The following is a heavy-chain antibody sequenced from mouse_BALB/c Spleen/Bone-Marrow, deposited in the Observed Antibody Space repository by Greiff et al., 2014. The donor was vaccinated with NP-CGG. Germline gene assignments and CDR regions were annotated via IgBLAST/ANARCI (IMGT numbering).Heavy chain of an antibody. CDR2: IRLKSNNYAT. CDR1: GFTFSNYW. V-gene: IGHV6-6*02. Sequence: LQQSGGGLVQPGGSMKLSCVASGFTFSNYWMNWVRQSPEKGLEWVAEIRLKSNNYATHYAESVKGRFTILRDDSKSSVYLQMNNLRAEDTGIYYCTTGFAYWGQGTLVTVSA. J-gene: IGHJ3*01. CDR3: TTGFAY.